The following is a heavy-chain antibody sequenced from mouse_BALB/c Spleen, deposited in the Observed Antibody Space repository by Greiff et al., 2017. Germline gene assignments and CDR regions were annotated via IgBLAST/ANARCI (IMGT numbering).Heavy chain of an antibody. V-gene: IGHV14-1*02. CDR1: GFNIKDYD. CDR2: IDTENGNT. Sequence: VQLVESGAELVRPGGSVKLSCKASGFNIKDYDMHWVKQRPEQGLEWIGWIDTENGNTKYEAKFQGMASITADTSSNTAYLQLSSLKSEDTAVYYCATAGTGAMDYWGQGTSVTVSS. D-gene: IGHD4-1*01. J-gene: IGHJ4*01. CDR3: ATAGTGAMDY.